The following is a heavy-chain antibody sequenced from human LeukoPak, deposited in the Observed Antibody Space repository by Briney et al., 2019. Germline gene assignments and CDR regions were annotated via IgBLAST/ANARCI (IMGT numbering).Heavy chain of an antibody. Sequence: GASVKVSCKASGYTFTSYGISWVRQAPGQGLEWMGWISAYNGNTNYAQKFQGRVTMTRNTSISTAYMELSSLRSEDTAVYYCARISSGGSRQPYNWFDPWGQGTLVTVSS. J-gene: IGHJ5*02. CDR3: ARISSGGSRQPYNWFDP. CDR2: ISAYNGNT. D-gene: IGHD2-15*01. V-gene: IGHV1-18*01. CDR1: GYTFTSYG.